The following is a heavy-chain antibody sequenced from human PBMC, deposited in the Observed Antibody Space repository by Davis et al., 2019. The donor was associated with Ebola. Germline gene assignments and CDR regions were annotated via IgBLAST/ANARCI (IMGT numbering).Heavy chain of an antibody. J-gene: IGHJ4*02. CDR1: GFTFSSYG. Sequence: GESLKISCAASGFTFSSYGMHWVRQAPGKGLEWVAVTWYDGSNKYYADSVKGRFTISRDNSKNTLYLQMNSLRAEDTAVYYCAREIAAAGHFRRYYFDYWGQGTLVTVSS. CDR2: TWYDGSNK. CDR3: AREIAAAGHFRRYYFDY. V-gene: IGHV3-33*01. D-gene: IGHD6-13*01.